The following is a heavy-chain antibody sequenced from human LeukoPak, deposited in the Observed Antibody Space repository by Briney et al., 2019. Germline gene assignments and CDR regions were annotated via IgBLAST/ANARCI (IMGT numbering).Heavy chain of an antibody. Sequence: KPSETLSLTCTVSGGSISSYYWSWIRQPAGKGQEWIGRIYTSGSTNYNPSLKSRVTMSVDTSKNQFSLKLSSVTAADTAVYYCARVGGPNYYDSSGYYSWGQGTLVTVSS. CDR2: IYTSGST. D-gene: IGHD3-22*01. CDR1: GGSISSYY. V-gene: IGHV4-4*07. CDR3: ARVGGPNYYDSSGYYS. J-gene: IGHJ4*02.